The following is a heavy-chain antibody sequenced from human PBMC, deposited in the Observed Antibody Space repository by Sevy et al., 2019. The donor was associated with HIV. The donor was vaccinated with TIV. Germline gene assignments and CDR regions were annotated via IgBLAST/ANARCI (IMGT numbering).Heavy chain of an antibody. CDR1: GFTFSSYS. Sequence: GGSLRLSCAASGFTFSSYSFHWVRQAPGKGLEWVSYISGLSNYIYYSDSMKGRFTISRDNAKNSLYLHMSSLRADDTAVYYCARAGNWSYFDYWGQGTLVTVSS. CDR2: ISGLSNYI. D-gene: IGHD1-1*01. V-gene: IGHV3-21*01. J-gene: IGHJ4*02. CDR3: ARAGNWSYFDY.